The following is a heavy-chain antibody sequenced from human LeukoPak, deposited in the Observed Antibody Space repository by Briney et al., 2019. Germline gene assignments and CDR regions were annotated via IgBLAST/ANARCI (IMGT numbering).Heavy chain of an antibody. D-gene: IGHD5-18*01. V-gene: IGHV3-30*02. Sequence: PGGSLRLSCAASGFSFSSYGMHWVRQAPGRGLEWVAFIRYDGSNKYYADSVKGRFTISRDNSKNTLYLQMNSLRAEDSAVYYCAKEIRGFSYGTYFDYWGQGTLVTVSS. CDR1: GFSFSSYG. CDR2: IRYDGSNK. J-gene: IGHJ4*02. CDR3: AKEIRGFSYGTYFDY.